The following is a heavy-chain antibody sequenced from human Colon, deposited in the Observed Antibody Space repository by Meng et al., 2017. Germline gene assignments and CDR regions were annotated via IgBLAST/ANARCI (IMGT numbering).Heavy chain of an antibody. J-gene: IGHJ4*02. CDR2: IYSGGHI. V-gene: IGHV4-59*11. D-gene: IGHD3-16*01. CDR1: GGSISNPY. CDR3: ARNWVGGGLLFDH. Sequence: QVQLQESGPGLVKPSETLSLTCAVSGGSISNPYYSWIRQPPGKGLEWVGYIYSGGHINYNPSLKSRATISIDTSKNQLSLNLTSVTADDTAVYHCARNWVGGGLLFDHWGQGTLVTVSS.